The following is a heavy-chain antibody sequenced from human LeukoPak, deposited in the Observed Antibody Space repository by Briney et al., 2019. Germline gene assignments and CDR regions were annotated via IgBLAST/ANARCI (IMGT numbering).Heavy chain of an antibody. CDR2: ISWNSANI. V-gene: IGHV3-9*01. CDR1: GFTFNDYG. CDR3: AKDNGPKSAFDI. J-gene: IGHJ3*02. Sequence: PGGSLRLSCTASGFTFNDYGMHWVRQPPGKGLEWVSGISWNSANIGYADSIKGRFTISRDNAKNSVDLQIDSLRAEDTALYYCAKDNGPKSAFDIWGQGTVVIVSS.